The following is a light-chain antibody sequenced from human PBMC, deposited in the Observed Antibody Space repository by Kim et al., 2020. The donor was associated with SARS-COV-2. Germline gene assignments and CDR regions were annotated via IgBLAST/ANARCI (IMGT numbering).Light chain of an antibody. CDR2: VAS. J-gene: IGKJ1*01. V-gene: IGKV3-15*01. CDR1: QNINSN. Sequence: EIVLTQSPATLSVSPGERATLSCRASQNINSNLVWYQQKPGQAPRLLLNVASTRATGIPARFSGSGSGTDFTLTISGLQSEDFAVYYRQQHNNRPRTFGQGTKVDIK. CDR3: QQHNNRPRT.